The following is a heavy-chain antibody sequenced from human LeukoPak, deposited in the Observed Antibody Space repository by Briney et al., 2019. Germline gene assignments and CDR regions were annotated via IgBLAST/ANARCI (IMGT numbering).Heavy chain of an antibody. CDR1: GGTFSSYA. CDR2: IIPIFGTA. CDR3: ARAVRFLEGWGGSWFDP. D-gene: IGHD3-3*01. V-gene: IGHV1-69*05. Sequence: SVKVSCKASGGTFSSYAISCVRQAPGQGLEWMGGIIPIFGTANYAQKFQGRVTITTDESTSTAYMELSSLRSEDTAVYYCARAVRFLEGWGGSWFDPWGQGTLVTVSS. J-gene: IGHJ5*02.